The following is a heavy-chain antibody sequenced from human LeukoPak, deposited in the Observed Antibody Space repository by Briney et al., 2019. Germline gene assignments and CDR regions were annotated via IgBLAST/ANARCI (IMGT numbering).Heavy chain of an antibody. CDR1: GGSMNFYY. Sequence: PSETLSLTXTVSGGSMNFYYWSWIRQSPGRGLECIGYIYYSGSTYYNPSLKSRVTISVDTSKNQFSLNLDPVTAADTAVYYCARRAGIGQAYFDYWGQGTLFTVSS. CDR2: IYYSGST. V-gene: IGHV4-59*08. CDR3: ARRAGIGQAYFDY. J-gene: IGHJ4*02.